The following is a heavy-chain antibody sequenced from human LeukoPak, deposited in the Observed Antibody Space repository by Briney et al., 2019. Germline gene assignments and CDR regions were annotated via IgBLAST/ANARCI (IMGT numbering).Heavy chain of an antibody. CDR3: AKSPYSGSHYLTPGY. Sequence: GGSLRLSCVASGFSFSTFDMTWARQAPGKGLEWVSIFTGNSDTTDYADFVKGRFTISRDNSKNTLYLQMNSLRAEDTAVYYCAKSPYSGSHYLTPGYWGQGTLVTVSS. CDR1: GFSFSTFD. V-gene: IGHV3-23*01. J-gene: IGHJ4*02. D-gene: IGHD1-26*01. CDR2: FTGNSDTT.